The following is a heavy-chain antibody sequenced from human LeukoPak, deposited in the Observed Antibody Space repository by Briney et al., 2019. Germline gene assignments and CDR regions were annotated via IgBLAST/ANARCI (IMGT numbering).Heavy chain of an antibody. V-gene: IGHV1-46*01. CDR2: INPSGGST. D-gene: IGHD6-6*01. CDR3: ARDSDTSSSFGY. CDR1: GYTFTSYY. J-gene: IGHJ4*02. Sequence: ASVKVSCKASGYTFTSYYLHWVRQAPGQGLEWMGIINPSGGSTSYAQKFQGRVTMTRDTPTTTVYMELSSLRSEDTALYYCARDSDTSSSFGYWGQGTLVTVSS.